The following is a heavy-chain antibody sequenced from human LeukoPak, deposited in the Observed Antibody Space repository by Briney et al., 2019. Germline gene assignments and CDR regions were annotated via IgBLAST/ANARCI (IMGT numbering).Heavy chain of an antibody. CDR1: GCTFSKYA. CDR3: AKDSSVPYGITE. CDR2: ISPSDGNT. Sequence: GGSLRLSCAASGCTFSKYAMSWVRQAPGKGLEWVSAISPSDGNTFYADSVKGRFTISRDNSKNTLSLQMNSLRAEDTALYYCAKDSSVPYGITEWGQGTLVTVSS. D-gene: IGHD4-17*01. J-gene: IGHJ4*02. V-gene: IGHV3-23*01.